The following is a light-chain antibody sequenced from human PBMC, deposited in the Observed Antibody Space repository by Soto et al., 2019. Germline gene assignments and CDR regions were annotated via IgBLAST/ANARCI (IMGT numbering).Light chain of an antibody. CDR2: DVM. CDR1: NSDVGAYNY. CDR3: SAWDDNLNGPG. V-gene: IGLV2-11*01. J-gene: IGLJ2*01. Sequence: QSVLTQPRSVSGSPGQSVTVSCTGTNSDVGAYNYVSWYQQHPGKAPKLIIYDVMARPSGVPDRFSGSKSGSSASLAISGLQSEDEADYYCSAWDDNLNGPGFGGGTKLTVL.